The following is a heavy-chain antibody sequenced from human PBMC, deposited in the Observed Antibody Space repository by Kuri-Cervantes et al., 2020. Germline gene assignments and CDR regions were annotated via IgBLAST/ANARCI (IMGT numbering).Heavy chain of an antibody. J-gene: IGHJ6*03. CDR3: ARASYDFCSGYYPYYYYMDV. CDR1: GGSFSGYY. CDR2: INHSGST. V-gene: IGHV4-34*01. Sequence: SETLSLTCAVYGGSFSGYYWSWIRQPPGKGLEWIGEINHSGSTNYNPSLKSRVTISVDTSKNQFSLKLSFVTAADTAVYYCARASYDFCSGYYPYYYYMDVWGKGTTVTVSS. D-gene: IGHD3-3*01.